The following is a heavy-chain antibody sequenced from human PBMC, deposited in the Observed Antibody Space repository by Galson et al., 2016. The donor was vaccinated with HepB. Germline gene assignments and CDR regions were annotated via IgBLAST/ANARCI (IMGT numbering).Heavy chain of an antibody. CDR3: ARDTSATKGAFDY. D-gene: IGHD4-11*01. CDR1: GFNANGNY. Sequence: SLRLSCAASGFNANGNYMTRVRQAPGKGLGWVSVIYTDGRTYYADSLKGRFTSSRDNSKNTVYLQMNSLRADDTAIYYCARDTSATKGAFDYWGQGTLVTVSS. J-gene: IGHJ4*02. V-gene: IGHV3-53*01. CDR2: IYTDGRT.